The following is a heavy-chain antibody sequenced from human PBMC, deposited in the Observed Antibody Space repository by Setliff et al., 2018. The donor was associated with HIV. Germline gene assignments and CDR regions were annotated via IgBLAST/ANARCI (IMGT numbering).Heavy chain of an antibody. CDR2: IDPNSGDT. J-gene: IGHJ3*02. CDR3: ARAAGYSSSWHRYAFEI. CDR1: GYTFTGYY. Sequence: ASVKVSCKASGYTFTGYYFHWVRQAPGQGLEWMGWIDPNSGDTNYEQKFQGRVSMTRDTSISTVYMELSSLRSDDTAVYYCARAAGYSSSWHRYAFEIWGQGTMVTVSS. V-gene: IGHV1-2*02. D-gene: IGHD6-13*01.